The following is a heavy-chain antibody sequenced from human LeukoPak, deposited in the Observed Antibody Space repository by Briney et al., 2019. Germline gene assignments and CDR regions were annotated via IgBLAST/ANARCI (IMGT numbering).Heavy chain of an antibody. Sequence: HPGGSLRLSCAASGFTFSSYGMHWVRQAPGKGLECVAVIWYDGSNKYYADSVKGRFTISRDNSKNTLYLQMNSLRAEDTAVYYCARASAYCGGDCYLGYWGQGTLVTVSS. CDR3: ARASAYCGGDCYLGY. CDR1: GFTFSSYG. D-gene: IGHD2-21*02. V-gene: IGHV3-33*01. CDR2: IWYDGSNK. J-gene: IGHJ4*02.